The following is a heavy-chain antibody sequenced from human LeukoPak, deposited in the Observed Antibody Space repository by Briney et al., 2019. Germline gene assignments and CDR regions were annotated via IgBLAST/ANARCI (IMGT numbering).Heavy chain of an antibody. CDR2: IYYSGST. Sequence: SETLSLTCTVSGGSISSYYWSWIRQPPGRGLGWIGYIYYSGSTNYNPSLKSRVTISVDTSKTQFSLKLSSVTAADTAVYYCARHVEYRSSSEANFDYWGQGTLVTVSS. J-gene: IGHJ4*02. CDR1: GGSISSYY. D-gene: IGHD6-6*01. CDR3: ARHVEYRSSSEANFDY. V-gene: IGHV4-59*08.